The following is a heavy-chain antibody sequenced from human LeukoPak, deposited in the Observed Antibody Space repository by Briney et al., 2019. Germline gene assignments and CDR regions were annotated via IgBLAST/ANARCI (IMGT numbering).Heavy chain of an antibody. CDR2: ISYDGSNK. Sequence: PGGSLRLSCAASGFTFSSYGMHWVRQAPGKGLEWVAVISYDGSNKYYADSVKGRFTISRDNSKNTLYLQMNSLRAEDTAVYYCAKDLDYSSGWYSDYYGMDVWGQGTTVTVSS. CDR3: AKDLDYSSGWYSDYYGMDV. J-gene: IGHJ6*02. V-gene: IGHV3-30*18. CDR1: GFTFSSYG. D-gene: IGHD6-19*01.